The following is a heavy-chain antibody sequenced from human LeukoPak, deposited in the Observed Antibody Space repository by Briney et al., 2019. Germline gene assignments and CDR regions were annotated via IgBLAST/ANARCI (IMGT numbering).Heavy chain of an antibody. CDR3: AREDYYDSSGLLDY. Sequence: PGGSLRLSCAASGFTFSSYAMHWVRQAPGKGLEWVAVISYDGSNKYYADSVKGRFTTSRDNPKNTLYLQMNSLRAEDTAVYYCAREDYYDSSGLLDYWGQGTLVTVSS. CDR1: GFTFSSYA. D-gene: IGHD3-22*01. CDR2: ISYDGSNK. J-gene: IGHJ4*02. V-gene: IGHV3-30-3*01.